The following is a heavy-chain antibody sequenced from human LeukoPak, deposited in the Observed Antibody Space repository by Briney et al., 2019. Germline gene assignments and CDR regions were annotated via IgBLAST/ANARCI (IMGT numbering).Heavy chain of an antibody. CDR1: GYTFTNYF. Sequence: ASVKVSCKASGYTFTNYFIHWVRQAPGQGLEWMGITNPRDRSTDYPQKFRGRVAMTRDTSTTTVHMVLSSLRSEDTAMYYCARVGPGIAAEAWGQGTLVTVSS. D-gene: IGHD6-13*01. CDR2: TNPRDRST. V-gene: IGHV1-46*01. CDR3: ARVGPGIAAEA. J-gene: IGHJ4*02.